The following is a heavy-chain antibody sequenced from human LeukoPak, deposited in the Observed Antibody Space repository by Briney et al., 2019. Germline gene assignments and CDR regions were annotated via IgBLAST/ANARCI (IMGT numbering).Heavy chain of an antibody. CDR2: MNQDGSEK. Sequence: PGGSLRLSCAASGFTFSTYWMSWVRQAPGKGLEWVANMNQDGSEKYYADSVKGRFTISRDNSKNTLYLQMNSLRAEDTAVYYCAKANYDILTGYYGGDYWGQGTLVTVSS. J-gene: IGHJ4*02. CDR1: GFTFSTYW. D-gene: IGHD3-9*01. CDR3: AKANYDILTGYYGGDY. V-gene: IGHV3-7*01.